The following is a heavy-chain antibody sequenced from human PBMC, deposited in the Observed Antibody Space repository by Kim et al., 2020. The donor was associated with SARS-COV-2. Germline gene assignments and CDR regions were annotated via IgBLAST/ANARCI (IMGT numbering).Heavy chain of an antibody. Sequence: GGSLRLSCAASGFTFSSYSMNWVRQAPGKGLEWVSSISSSSSYIYYADSVKGRFTISRDNAKNSLYLQMNSLRAEDTAVYYCARDASYSNYRSYWYFDLWGRGTLVTVSS. V-gene: IGHV3-21*01. J-gene: IGHJ2*01. D-gene: IGHD4-4*01. CDR3: ARDASYSNYRSYWYFDL. CDR1: GFTFSSYS. CDR2: ISSSSSYI.